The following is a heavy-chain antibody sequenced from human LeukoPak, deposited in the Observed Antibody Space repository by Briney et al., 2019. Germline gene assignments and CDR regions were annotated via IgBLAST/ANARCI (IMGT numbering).Heavy chain of an antibody. V-gene: IGHV4-30-4*08. CDR3: ARTKYSSGWYVVRSGDPFDY. D-gene: IGHD6-19*01. Sequence: SETLSLTCTVSSGSISSGDYYWTWIRQPPGKGLEWIGYIYYSGSTYYNSSLKSRVTISVDTSKNQFSLKLSSVTAADTAVYYCARTKYSSGWYVVRSGDPFDYWGQGTLVTVSS. J-gene: IGHJ4*02. CDR1: SGSISSGDYY. CDR2: IYYSGST.